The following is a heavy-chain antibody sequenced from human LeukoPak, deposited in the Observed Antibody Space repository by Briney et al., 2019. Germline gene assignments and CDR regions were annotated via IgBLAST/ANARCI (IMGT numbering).Heavy chain of an antibody. CDR1: GFTFDDYG. V-gene: IGHV3-20*04. J-gene: IGHJ3*02. Sequence: GGSLRLSCAASGFTFDDYGMSWVRQAPGKGLEWVSGINWNGGSTGYADSVKGRFTISRDNAKNSLYLQMDSLRAEDTALYYCARVAHMGFGDAFDIWGQGTMVTVSS. D-gene: IGHD3-10*01. CDR2: INWNGGST. CDR3: ARVAHMGFGDAFDI.